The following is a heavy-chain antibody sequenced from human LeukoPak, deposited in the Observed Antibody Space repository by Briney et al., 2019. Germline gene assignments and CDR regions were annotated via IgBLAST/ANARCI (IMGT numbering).Heavy chain of an antibody. Sequence: SETLSLTCTVSGGSISSGGYYWSWIRQHPGKGLEWIGYIYYSGSTYYNPSLKSRVTISVGTSKNQFSLKLSSVTAADTAVYYCARDVGVERRGGFDPWGQGTLVTVSS. CDR2: IYYSGST. CDR3: ARDVGVERRGGFDP. CDR1: GGSISSGGYY. J-gene: IGHJ5*02. D-gene: IGHD1-26*01. V-gene: IGHV4-31*03.